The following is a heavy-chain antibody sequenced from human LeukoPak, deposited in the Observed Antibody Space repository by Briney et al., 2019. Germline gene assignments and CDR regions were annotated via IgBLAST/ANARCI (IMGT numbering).Heavy chain of an antibody. Sequence: GGTLRLSCAASGFTFSRYGMSWVRQAPGKGLEWVSAISGSGGRTYYADSVKGRFTISRDNSKNTLYLQMNSLRAEDTAVYYCAKVGVEMATFDAFDIWGQGTMVTVSS. V-gene: IGHV3-23*01. CDR3: AKVGVEMATFDAFDI. CDR1: GFTFSRYG. D-gene: IGHD5-24*01. CDR2: ISGSGGRT. J-gene: IGHJ3*02.